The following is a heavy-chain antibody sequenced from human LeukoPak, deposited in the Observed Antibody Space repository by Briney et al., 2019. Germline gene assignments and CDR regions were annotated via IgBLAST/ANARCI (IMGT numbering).Heavy chain of an antibody. D-gene: IGHD2-21*01. CDR1: AFTFSSYG. CDR2: IRYDGSNE. V-gene: IGHV3-30*02. J-gene: IGHJ4*02. Sequence: QPGGSLRLSCTASAFTFSSYGMHWVRQAPGKGLEWVAFIRYDGSNEYYADSVKGRFTISRDNSKNTLYLQMNSLRAEDTGVYYCAKSTGSTPTHTLDYWGQGTLVTVSS. CDR3: AKSTGSTPTHTLDY.